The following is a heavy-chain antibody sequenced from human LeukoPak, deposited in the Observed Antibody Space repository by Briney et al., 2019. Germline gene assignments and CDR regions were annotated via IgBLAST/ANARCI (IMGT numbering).Heavy chain of an antibody. CDR2: ISSSSSYI. D-gene: IGHD2-15*01. V-gene: IGHV3-21*01. Sequence: PGGSLRLSFAASGFTFSTYTMNWVRQAPGKGLQWVSSISSSSSYIYYADSVKGRFTISRDNAQNSLYLQMNSLRAEDTAVYYCARGGYCSGGSCGTDYWGQGTLVTVSS. J-gene: IGHJ4*02. CDR1: GFTFSTYT. CDR3: ARGGYCSGGSCGTDY.